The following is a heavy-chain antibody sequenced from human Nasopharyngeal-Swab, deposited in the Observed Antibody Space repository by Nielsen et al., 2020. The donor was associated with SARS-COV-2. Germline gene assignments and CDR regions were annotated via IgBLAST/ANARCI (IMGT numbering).Heavy chain of an antibody. CDR2: INHSGST. CDR3: ASTPGDEYYYYYYMDV. CDR1: GGSFSGYY. Sequence: SETLSLTCAVYGGSFSGYYWSWIRQPPGKGLEWIGEINHSGSTNYNPSLKSRVTISVDTSKNQFSLKLSTGTAADTAVYYCASTPGDEYYYYYYMDVWGKGTTVTVSS. V-gene: IGHV4-34*01. J-gene: IGHJ6*03. D-gene: IGHD3-10*01.